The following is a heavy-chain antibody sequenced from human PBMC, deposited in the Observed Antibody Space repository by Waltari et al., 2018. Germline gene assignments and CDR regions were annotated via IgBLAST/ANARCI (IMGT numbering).Heavy chain of an antibody. J-gene: IGHJ1*01. CDR2: LSYSGTP. V-gene: IGHV4-39*01. CDR3: ATHRGGHEDFQY. CDR1: GDSLSSSYL. Sequence: QLQLQESGPGLVKPSETLSLTCTVSGDSLSSSYLWGWIRQPPGKGLEWIGRLSYSGTPFYNPSLKSRLTISVDTSKNQFSLNLRSVTAADTAIYFCATHRGGHEDFQYWGQGTLVTVSS.